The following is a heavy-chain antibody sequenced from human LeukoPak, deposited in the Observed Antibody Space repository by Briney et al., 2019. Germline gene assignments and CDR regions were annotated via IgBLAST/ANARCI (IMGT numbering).Heavy chain of an antibody. J-gene: IGHJ4*02. CDR3: ARDSDSGTTPNFDY. CDR2: INPNSGGT. D-gene: IGHD4-11*01. CDR1: GYTFTVYY. V-gene: IGHV1-2*02. Sequence: ASVRVSYKASGYTFTVYYMHWVRQAPGQGLEWMGWINPNSGGTNYAQKFQGRVTMTRDTSISTAYMELSRLRSEDTAVYYCARDSDSGTTPNFDYWGQGTLVTVSS.